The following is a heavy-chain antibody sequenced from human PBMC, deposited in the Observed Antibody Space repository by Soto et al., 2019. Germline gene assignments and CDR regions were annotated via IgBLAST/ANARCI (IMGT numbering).Heavy chain of an antibody. CDR2: ISGSSTYI. D-gene: IGHD2-2*01. CDR1: GFTFSGHS. Sequence: EVQLVESGGGLVQPGGSLRLSCAASGFTFSGHSMNWVRQAPGKGLEWVSSISGSSTYIYYADSMKGRFIISRDNAKNSLYLQMNSLGAEDTAIYYCASGSGYCNSDNCYWYFDLWGRGTLVTVSS. V-gene: IGHV3-21*01. CDR3: ASGSGYCNSDNCYWYFDL. J-gene: IGHJ2*01.